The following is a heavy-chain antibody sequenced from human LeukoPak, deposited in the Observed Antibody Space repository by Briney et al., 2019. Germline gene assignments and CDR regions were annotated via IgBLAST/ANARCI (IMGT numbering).Heavy chain of an antibody. Sequence: SETLSLTCTVSGGSISSYYWSWIRQPAGKGLEWIGRIYTSGSTNYNPSLKSRVTMSVDTSKNQFSLKLSSVTAADTAVYYCARDEMWEYSSGWYSDYWGQGTLVTVSP. D-gene: IGHD6-19*01. CDR2: IYTSGST. V-gene: IGHV4-4*07. CDR1: GGSISSYY. CDR3: ARDEMWEYSSGWYSDY. J-gene: IGHJ4*02.